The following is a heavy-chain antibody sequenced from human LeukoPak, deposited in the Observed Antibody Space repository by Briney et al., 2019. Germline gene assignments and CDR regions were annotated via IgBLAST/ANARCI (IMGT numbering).Heavy chain of an antibody. V-gene: IGHV1-2*02. CDR3: ARDPDVLRFLEWLPGSRYFDY. J-gene: IGHJ4*02. Sequence: ASVTVSCKASGYTFTGYYMHWVRQAPGQGLEWMGWINPNSGGTNYAQKFQGRVTMTRDTSISTAYMELSRLRSDDTAVYYCARDPDVLRFLEWLPGSRYFDYWGQGTLVTVSS. CDR2: INPNSGGT. D-gene: IGHD3-3*01. CDR1: GYTFTGYY.